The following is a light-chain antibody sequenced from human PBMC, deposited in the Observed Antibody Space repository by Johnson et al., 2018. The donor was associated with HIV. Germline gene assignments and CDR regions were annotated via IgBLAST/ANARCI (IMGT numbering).Light chain of an antibody. J-gene: IGLJ1*01. Sequence: QSVLTQPPSVSAAPGQKVTISCSGSSSNIGNNYVSWYQQLPGTAPKLLIYENNKRPSGIPDRLSGSKSGTSATLGITGLQTGDEAGYYCGTWDSSLSVYVFGTGTKVTVL. V-gene: IGLV1-51*02. CDR2: ENN. CDR1: SSNIGNNY. CDR3: GTWDSSLSVYV.